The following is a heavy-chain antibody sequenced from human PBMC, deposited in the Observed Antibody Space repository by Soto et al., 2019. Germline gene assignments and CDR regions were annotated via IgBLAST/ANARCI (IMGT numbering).Heavy chain of an antibody. V-gene: IGHV4-39*01. Sequence: SETLSLTCTVSGGSISSSSYYWGWIRQPPGKGLEWIGSIYYSGSTYYNPSLKSRVTISVDTSKNQFSLKLSSVTAADTAVYYCARPNVEMATIPFDPWGQGTLVTVSS. CDR3: ARPNVEMATIPFDP. J-gene: IGHJ5*02. CDR1: GGSISSSSYY. D-gene: IGHD5-12*01. CDR2: IYYSGST.